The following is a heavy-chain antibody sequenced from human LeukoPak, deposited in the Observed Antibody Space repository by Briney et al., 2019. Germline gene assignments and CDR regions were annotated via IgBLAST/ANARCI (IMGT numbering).Heavy chain of an antibody. CDR3: AKPGEQQELRYFDD. V-gene: IGHV3-23*01. CDR1: GFTFSGFTFRSNA. CDR2: ISGSGEST. J-gene: IGHJ4*02. Sequence: QPGGSLRLSCAASGFTFSGFTFRSNAMTWVRQAPGKGLEWVSAISGSGESTYYADSVKGRFTISRDNSKNMLYLQLNSLRGEDTGIYYCAKPGEQQELRYFDDWGQGTLVTVSS. D-gene: IGHD6-13*01.